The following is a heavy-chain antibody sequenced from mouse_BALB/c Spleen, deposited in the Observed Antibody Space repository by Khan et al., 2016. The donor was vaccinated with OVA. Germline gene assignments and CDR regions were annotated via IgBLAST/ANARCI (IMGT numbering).Heavy chain of an antibody. CDR2: IGSGGST. J-gene: IGHJ2*01. Sequence: EVQLVESGGGLVKPGGSLKLSCAASGFTFSRYPMSWVRQTPEKRLEWVASIGSGGSTYYPDNVKGRFTISRDNARNILYLQMSSLRSEDTAMYFCARVNGSSGVDYWGQGTTLTVSS. CDR1: GFTFSRYP. V-gene: IGHV5-6-5*01. CDR3: ARVNGSSGVDY. D-gene: IGHD1-1*01.